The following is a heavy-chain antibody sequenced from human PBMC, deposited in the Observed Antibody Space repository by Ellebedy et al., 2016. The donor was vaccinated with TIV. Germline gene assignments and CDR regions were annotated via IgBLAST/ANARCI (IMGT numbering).Heavy chain of an antibody. CDR2: IKSKTDGGTI. Sequence: PGGSLRLSCAASGFTFSKVWMSWVRQTPGKGLEWLGRIKSKTDGGTIDYAAPVKGRFSISRDDSENTLYLQMNSLQSEDTAVYYCTTFRKGWGQGTLVTVSS. V-gene: IGHV3-15*01. CDR3: TTFRKG. CDR1: GFTFSKVW. J-gene: IGHJ4*02.